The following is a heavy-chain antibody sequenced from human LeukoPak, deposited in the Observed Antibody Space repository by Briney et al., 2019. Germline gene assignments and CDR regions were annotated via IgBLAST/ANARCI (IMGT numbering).Heavy chain of an antibody. D-gene: IGHD6-13*01. CDR1: GGSISSSSYY. CDR2: IYYSGST. Sequence: SETLSLTCTVSGGSISSSSYYWGWIRQPPGKGLEWIGSIYYSGSTYYNPSLKSRVTTSVDTSKNQFSLKLSSVTAADTAVYYCAGYSSSWYGFWFDPWGQGTLVTVSS. J-gene: IGHJ5*02. CDR3: AGYSSSWYGFWFDP. V-gene: IGHV4-39*01.